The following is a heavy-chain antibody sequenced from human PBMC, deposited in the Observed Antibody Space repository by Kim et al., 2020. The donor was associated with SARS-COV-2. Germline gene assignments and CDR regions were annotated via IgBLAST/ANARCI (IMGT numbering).Heavy chain of an antibody. CDR3: TRLPYCSGGSCYLDY. V-gene: IGHV3-73*01. Sequence: GVSRRLSCAASGFTFSGSAMHWFRQASWKGLEWVGRIRSKASSYAAAYAASVKGRVPISRDDSKNTAYLQMNSLKTEDTAGYYCTRLPYCSGGSCYLDY. D-gene: IGHD2-15*01. CDR1: GFTFSGSA. CDR2: IRSKASSYAA. J-gene: IGHJ4*03.